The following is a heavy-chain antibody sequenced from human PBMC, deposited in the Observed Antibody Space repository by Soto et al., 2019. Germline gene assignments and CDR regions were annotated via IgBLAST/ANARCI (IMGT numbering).Heavy chain of an antibody. CDR3: ARHYDILTGYYYFDY. D-gene: IGHD3-9*01. V-gene: IGHV4-59*08. Sequence: QVQLQESGPGLVKPSETLSLTCTVSGGSISSYYWSWIRQPPGKGLEWIGYIYYSGSTNYNPSLKSRVTISVDTSKNQFSLKLSSVTAADTAVYYCARHYDILTGYYYFDYWGQGTLVTVSS. J-gene: IGHJ4*02. CDR2: IYYSGST. CDR1: GGSISSYY.